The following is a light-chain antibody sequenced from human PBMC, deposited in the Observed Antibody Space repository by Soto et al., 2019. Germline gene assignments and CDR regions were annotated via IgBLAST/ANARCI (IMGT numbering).Light chain of an antibody. CDR1: QSVGSNY. V-gene: IGKV3-20*01. J-gene: IGKJ5*01. Sequence: EIVLTQSPGTLSLSPGESATLSCRASQSVGSNYLVWYQQKPGQAPRLLMYGASNRGTGVPDRFSGSGSGTDFTLTIGSVEPEYFPVYHCQQYGGSPITFGQGTRLEIK. CDR3: QQYGGSPIT. CDR2: GAS.